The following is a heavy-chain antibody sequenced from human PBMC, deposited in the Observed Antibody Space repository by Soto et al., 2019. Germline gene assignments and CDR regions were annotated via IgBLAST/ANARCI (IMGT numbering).Heavy chain of an antibody. D-gene: IGHD3-10*01. V-gene: IGHV1-69*01. CDR1: GVSFNNNG. CDR3: ARVHYYGSGSYSPYGMDV. Sequence: QVQLVQSGAEVKKPGSSVKVSCKTSGVSFNNNGIGWVRQAPGHGLEWMGGVSTPFRTSNYARKFQGSISITADASTGTVNMELSSLTSEDTAQYYCARVHYYGSGSYSPYGMDVWGQRTTVTVSS. J-gene: IGHJ6*02. CDR2: VSTPFRTS.